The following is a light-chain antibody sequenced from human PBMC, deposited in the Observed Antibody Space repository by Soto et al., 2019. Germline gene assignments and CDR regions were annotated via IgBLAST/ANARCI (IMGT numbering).Light chain of an antibody. Sequence: DIQMNQSPSTLSASVGDRVTITCRASQTISTWLAWYQQKPGKAPELLVYDASTLNSGVPSTFNGSESGTEFTLTINSPQPDDFATYYCQQYSSYPYAFGQGTKLEIK. CDR2: DAS. J-gene: IGKJ2*01. V-gene: IGKV1-5*01. CDR3: QQYSSYPYA. CDR1: QTISTW.